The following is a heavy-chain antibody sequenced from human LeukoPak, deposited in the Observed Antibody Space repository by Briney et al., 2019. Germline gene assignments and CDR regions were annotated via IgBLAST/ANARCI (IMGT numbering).Heavy chain of an antibody. CDR1: GFTFSSYD. CDR2: ISSSGSTI. J-gene: IGHJ4*02. D-gene: IGHD3-3*01. V-gene: IGHV3-48*03. CDR3: VRGLRYTIFGGDYF. Sequence: GGSLRLSCAVSGFTFSSYDVKWVRQAPGKGLEWVSFISSSGSTINYADSVNGRFTISRDNAKNSLYLQMNSLRAEDTAVYYCVRGLRYTIFGGDYFWGQGTLVTVSS.